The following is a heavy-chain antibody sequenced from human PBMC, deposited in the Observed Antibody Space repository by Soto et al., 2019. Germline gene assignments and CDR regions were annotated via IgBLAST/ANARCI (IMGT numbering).Heavy chain of an antibody. CDR1: GDSISSGGYY. CDR2: LYENGGA. J-gene: IGHJ4*02. Sequence: QVQLQESGPGLVKPSQTLSLTCTVSGDSISSGGYYWSWIRQHPGKGLEWIAYLYENGGAYYSPSLKGRVVISVDRSENQFSLRLSSVTAADTAVYYCARVKGGTTRRAFDSWGQGTLVTVSS. CDR3: ARVKGGTTRRAFDS. V-gene: IGHV4-31*03. D-gene: IGHD1-7*01.